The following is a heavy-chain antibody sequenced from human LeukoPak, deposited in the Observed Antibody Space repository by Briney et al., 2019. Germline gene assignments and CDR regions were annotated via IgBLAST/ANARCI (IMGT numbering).Heavy chain of an antibody. V-gene: IGHV3-72*01. D-gene: IGHD6-6*01. CDR1: GFTFSDHC. CDR2: SRDKGNRYTT. CDR3: TRLGIAPRDFDY. J-gene: IGHJ4*02. Sequence: GGSLRLSCAASGFTFSDHCIDWVRQAPGKGLEWVGRSRDKGNRYTTAYAASVRGRFTISRDDSKNSLYLQMNSLKIEDTAVYYCTRLGIAPRDFDYWGQGTLVTVSS.